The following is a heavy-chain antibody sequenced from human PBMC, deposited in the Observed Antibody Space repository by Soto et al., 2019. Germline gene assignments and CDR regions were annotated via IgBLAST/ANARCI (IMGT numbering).Heavy chain of an antibody. CDR2: IYYSGST. D-gene: IGHD3-22*01. V-gene: IGHV4-59*12. CDR1: GGSISSYY. CDR3: ARSKDYDKDGHFDY. J-gene: IGHJ4*02. Sequence: LTCTFSGGSISSYYWSWIRQPPGKGLEWIGYIYYSGSTNYNPSLKSRVTISVDTSKNQFSLKLSSVTAADTAVYYCARSKDYDKDGHFDYWGQGTLVTVSS.